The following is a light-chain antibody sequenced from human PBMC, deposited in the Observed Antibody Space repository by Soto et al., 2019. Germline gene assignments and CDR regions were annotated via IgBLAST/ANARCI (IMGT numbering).Light chain of an antibody. CDR2: DVH. V-gene: IGLV2-14*03. J-gene: IGLJ1*01. CDR1: RTDVDGHDY. CDR3: SSYTASTPFYV. Sequence: QLVLTQPASVSGSPGQSITISCTGARTDVDGHDYVSWYQQHPGQAPKLIIFDVHNRPSGVSSRFSGSKSGDTASLTISGLRAEDDGDYYCSSYTASTPFYVFGTGTQLTVL.